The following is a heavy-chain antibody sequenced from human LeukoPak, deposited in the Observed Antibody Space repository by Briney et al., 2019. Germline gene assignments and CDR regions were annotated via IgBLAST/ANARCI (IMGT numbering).Heavy chain of an antibody. Sequence: ASVKVSCKASGYTFTSYGISWVRQAPGQGPEWMGWISAYNGNTNYAQKLQGRVTMTTDTSTSTAYMGLRSLRSDDTAVYYCARDIGPPYDFWSGYYYGMDVWGQGTTVTVSS. D-gene: IGHD3-3*01. CDR2: ISAYNGNT. J-gene: IGHJ6*02. V-gene: IGHV1-18*01. CDR1: GYTFTSYG. CDR3: ARDIGPPYDFWSGYYYGMDV.